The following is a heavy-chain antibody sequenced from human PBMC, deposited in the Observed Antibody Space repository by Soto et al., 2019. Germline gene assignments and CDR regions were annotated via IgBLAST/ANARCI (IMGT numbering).Heavy chain of an antibody. V-gene: IGHV3-74*01. CDR3: AGGMAGLDV. CDR1: GLSFNIYW. CDR2: INSDGSHT. Sequence: EVQLVESGGGLVQPGGSLRLSCAASGLSFNIYWMHWVRQVPGKGLVWLARINSDGSHTIYVDSVKGRFTISRDNAKNTLFLQMYSLSDEDTGVYYCAGGMAGLDVWGQWTTVTVSS. J-gene: IGHJ6*02.